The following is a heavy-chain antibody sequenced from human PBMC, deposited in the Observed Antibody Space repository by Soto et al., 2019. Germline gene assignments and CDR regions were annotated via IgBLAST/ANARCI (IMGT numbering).Heavy chain of an antibody. CDR3: ASRRAAAGTDWFDP. V-gene: IGHV4-59*01. D-gene: IGHD6-13*01. CDR2: IYYIGST. J-gene: IGHJ5*02. CDR1: GGSISSYY. Sequence: SETMSLTCTVSGGSISSYYWSWIRQPPGKGLEWIGYIYYIGSTNYNPSRKRRVTISVDTSKNQGSLQLSSVTAADTAVYYCASRRAAAGTDWFDPWGQGTLVTVSS.